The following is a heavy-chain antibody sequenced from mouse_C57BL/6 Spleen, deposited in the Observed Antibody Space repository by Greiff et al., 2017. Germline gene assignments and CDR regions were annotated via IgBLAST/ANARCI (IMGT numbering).Heavy chain of an antibody. J-gene: IGHJ3*01. D-gene: IGHD2-3*01. CDR2: IDPSDSEP. V-gene: IGHV1-52*01. CDR3: ARYDGYYRGFAY. Sequence: QVHVKQPGAELVRPGSSVKLSCKASGYTFTSYWMHWVKQRPIQGLEWIGNIDPSDSEPHYNQKFKDKATLTVDKSSSTAYMQLSSLTSEDSAVYYCARYDGYYRGFAYWGQGTLVTVSA. CDR1: GYTFTSYW.